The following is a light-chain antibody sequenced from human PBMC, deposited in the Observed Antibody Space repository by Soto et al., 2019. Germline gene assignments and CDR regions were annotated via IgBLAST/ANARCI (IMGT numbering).Light chain of an antibody. Sequence: EIVLTHSPATLSLSPVEMATRSFRASQSVSSYLAWYQQKPGQAPRLLIYDASNRATGIPARFSGSGSGTDFTLTISSLEPEDFAVYYCQQRSDWPPTFGQGTKVDIK. CDR2: DAS. CDR3: QQRSDWPPT. CDR1: QSVSSY. J-gene: IGKJ1*01. V-gene: IGKV3-11*01.